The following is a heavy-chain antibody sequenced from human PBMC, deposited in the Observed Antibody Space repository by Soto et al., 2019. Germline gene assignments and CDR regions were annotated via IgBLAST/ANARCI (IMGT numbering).Heavy chain of an antibody. CDR3: AKDLSGLVTTSPFDY. D-gene: IGHD4-4*01. Sequence: GGSLRLSCAASGFTFSSYAMSWVRQAPGKGLEWVSAISGSGGSTYYADSVKGRFTISRDNSKNRLYLQMNSLRAEDTAVYYCAKDLSGLVTTSPFDYWGQGTLVTVSS. CDR2: ISGSGGST. J-gene: IGHJ4*02. CDR1: GFTFSSYA. V-gene: IGHV3-23*01.